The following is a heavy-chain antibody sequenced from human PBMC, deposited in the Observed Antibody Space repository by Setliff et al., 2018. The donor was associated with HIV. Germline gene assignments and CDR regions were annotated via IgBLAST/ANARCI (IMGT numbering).Heavy chain of an antibody. CDR1: GGSINRGTYY. CDR3: ATTVDIVTTDDF. Sequence: PSETLSLTCSVSGGSINRGTYYWTWIRQSAGKGLEWIGHIYITGDTYYNPSLKSRVTISVDTSKNQFSLTLTSVTATDTAVYYCATTVDIVTTDDFWGQGILVTVSS. CDR2: IYITGDT. J-gene: IGHJ4*02. D-gene: IGHD5-12*01. V-gene: IGHV4-61*09.